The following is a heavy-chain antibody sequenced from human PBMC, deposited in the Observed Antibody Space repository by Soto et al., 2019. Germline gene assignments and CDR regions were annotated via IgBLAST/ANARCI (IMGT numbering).Heavy chain of an antibody. CDR1: GYTFTGYY. V-gene: IGHV1-2*02. J-gene: IGHJ6*02. CDR3: ARESNYGIHCYYYGMDV. D-gene: IGHD1-7*01. CDR2: INPNSGGT. Sequence: ASVKVSCKASGYTFTGYYMHWVRQAPGQGLEWMGWINPNSGGTNYAQKFQGRVTMTRDTSISTAYMELSRLRSDDTAVYYCARESNYGIHCYYYGMDVWGQGTTVTVSS.